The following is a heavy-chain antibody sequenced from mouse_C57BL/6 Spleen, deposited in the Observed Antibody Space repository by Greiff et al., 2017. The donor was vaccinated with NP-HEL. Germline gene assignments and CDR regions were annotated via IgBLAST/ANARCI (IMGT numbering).Heavy chain of an antibody. CDR3: ARPSTMVTNWYFDV. V-gene: IGHV5-9*01. D-gene: IGHD2-2*01. J-gene: IGHJ1*03. CDR2: ISGGGGNT. CDR1: GFTFSSYT. Sequence: EVQLVESGGGLVKPGGSLKLSCAASGFTFSSYTMSWVRQTPEKRLEWVATISGGGGNTYYPDSVKGRFTISRDNAKNTLYLQMSSLRSEDTALYYCARPSTMVTNWYFDVWGTGTTVTVSS.